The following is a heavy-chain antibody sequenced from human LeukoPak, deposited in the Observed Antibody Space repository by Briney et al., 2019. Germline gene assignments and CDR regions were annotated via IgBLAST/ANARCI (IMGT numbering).Heavy chain of an antibody. D-gene: IGHD6-19*01. Sequence: PSETLSLTCAVYGGSFSGYYWSWIRQSPGKGLEWIGEINHSGRTNYNPSLKSRVTISTDTSKSQFSLKMTSVTASDRAVYYCARRPTIAVAVYGPNFDFWGQGTLVTVSS. CDR1: GGSFSGYY. CDR2: INHSGRT. J-gene: IGHJ4*02. V-gene: IGHV4-34*01. CDR3: ARRPTIAVAVYGPNFDF.